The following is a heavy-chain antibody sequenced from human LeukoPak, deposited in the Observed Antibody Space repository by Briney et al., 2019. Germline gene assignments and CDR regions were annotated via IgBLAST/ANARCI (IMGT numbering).Heavy chain of an antibody. Sequence: GGSLRLSCVASGFTVSANYMNWVRQAPGKGLEWVSVIYSGGSTHYADSAKGRFTISRDNSKNTLYLQMSSLKVEDTALYYCARGGYDYWFDPWGQGTLVTVSS. CDR3: ARGGYDYWFDP. D-gene: IGHD5-12*01. V-gene: IGHV3-53*01. CDR2: IYSGGST. J-gene: IGHJ5*02. CDR1: GFTVSANY.